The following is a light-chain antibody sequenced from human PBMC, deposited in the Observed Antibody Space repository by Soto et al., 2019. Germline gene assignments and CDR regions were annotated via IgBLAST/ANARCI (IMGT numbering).Light chain of an antibody. CDR1: ALPKQY. CDR2: KDN. CDR3: QSSDSSGTYVV. V-gene: IGLV3-25*02. J-gene: IGLJ2*01. Sequence: SYELTQPPSVSLSPGQTARIACSGDALPKQYAYWYQQKPGQAPVLVIYKDNERPSWIPERFSGSSSGTTVTLTISGVQAEDEADYYCQSSDSSGTYVVFGGGTQLTVL.